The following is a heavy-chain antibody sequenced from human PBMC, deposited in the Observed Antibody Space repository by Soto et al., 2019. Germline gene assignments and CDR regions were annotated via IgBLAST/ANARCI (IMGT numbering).Heavy chain of an antibody. Sequence: QITLKESGPTLVKPTQTLTLTCTLSGVSLNTIGVGVDWIRQPPGKALEWLALIYWDDDKRYSPSLKSRLTITKDPSDNQVVLTITNMDPMDTATYYCAHRGSEGYDYFDYWGQGTLVTVSS. V-gene: IGHV2-5*02. D-gene: IGHD3-16*01. J-gene: IGHJ4*02. CDR3: AHRGSEGYDYFDY. CDR2: IYWDDDK. CDR1: GVSLNTIGVG.